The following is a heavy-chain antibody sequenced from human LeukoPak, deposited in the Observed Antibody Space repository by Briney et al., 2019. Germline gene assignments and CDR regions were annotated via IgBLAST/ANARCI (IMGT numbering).Heavy chain of an antibody. CDR2: IDPADSYT. D-gene: IGHD1-1*01. J-gene: IGHJ4*02. CDR3: ARQLTSGDCDY. CDR1: GYTLTNYW. Sequence: GESLRISCQCSGYTLTNYWICLVRQMPGRGLEWMGRIDPADSYTDHRPSYQGHLTISATRYINTAYLQWSTLKASDTAMYYCARQLTSGDCDYWGQGTLVTVSS. V-gene: IGHV5-10-1*01.